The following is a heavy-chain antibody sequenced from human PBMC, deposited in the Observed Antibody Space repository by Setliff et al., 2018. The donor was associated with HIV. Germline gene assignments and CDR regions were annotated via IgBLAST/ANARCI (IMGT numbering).Heavy chain of an antibody. CDR1: GFAFNTYD. CDR3: AKDYSSGWFDY. D-gene: IGHD6-19*01. Sequence: GGSLRLSCVASGFAFNTYDMNWVRQAPGKGLEWVSGISGSGDTTNYADSVKGRFTISRDNSKNTLYLQMNSRRAEDTAVYYCAKDYSSGWFDYWGQGTLVTVSS. J-gene: IGHJ4*02. V-gene: IGHV3-23*01. CDR2: ISGSGDTT.